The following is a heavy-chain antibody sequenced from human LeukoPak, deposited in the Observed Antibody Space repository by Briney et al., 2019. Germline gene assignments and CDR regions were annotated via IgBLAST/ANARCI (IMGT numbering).Heavy chain of an antibody. D-gene: IGHD3-10*01. CDR3: ARSRGYFDY. CDR2: ISSNGGST. J-gene: IGHJ4*02. Sequence: GGSLRLSCAASGFTFSSYAMHWVRQAPGKGLEYVSAISSNGGSTYYANSVKGRFTISRDNSMNTLYLQMGSLRAEDMAVYYCARSRGYFDYWGQGTLVTVSS. CDR1: GFTFSSYA. V-gene: IGHV3-64*01.